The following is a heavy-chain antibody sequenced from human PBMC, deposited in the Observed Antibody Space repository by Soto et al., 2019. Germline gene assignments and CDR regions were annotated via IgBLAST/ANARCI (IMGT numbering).Heavy chain of an antibody. D-gene: IGHD5-12*01. CDR1: GYTFTSNG. J-gene: IGHJ6*02. Sequence: QVQLVQSGAEVKKPGTSVKVSCKASGYTFTSNGISWVRQAPGQGLERMGWISAYNGNTNYAQKLQGRVTMTTDISTGTAYMELRRLRSDDTAVYFCARDRVRRDGYKLDYYYRMDVWDQGTTVTVSS. V-gene: IGHV1-18*01. CDR2: ISAYNGNT. CDR3: ARDRVRRDGYKLDYYYRMDV.